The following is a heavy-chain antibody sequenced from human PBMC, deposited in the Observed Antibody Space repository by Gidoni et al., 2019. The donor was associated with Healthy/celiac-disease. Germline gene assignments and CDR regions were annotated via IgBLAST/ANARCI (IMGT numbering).Heavy chain of an antibody. D-gene: IGHD6-13*01. V-gene: IGHV3-23*01. Sequence: EVQLLESGGGLVQPGGSLRLSCAASCLPFSRYAVSWVSQAPGKGLECVSAIRCSVCSISYADSVTVRSTISRANSTNTLYLHMNSLRAADTSVYYCAKDSSSWYGTGPFDHWGQGTLVTVSS. CDR3: AKDSSSWYGTGPFDH. J-gene: IGHJ5*02. CDR2: IRCSVCSI. CDR1: CLPFSRYA.